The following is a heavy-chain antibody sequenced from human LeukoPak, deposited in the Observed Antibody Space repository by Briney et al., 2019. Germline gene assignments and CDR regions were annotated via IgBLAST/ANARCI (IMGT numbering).Heavy chain of an antibody. CDR3: AMGYDFWSGYND. D-gene: IGHD3-3*01. CDR1: GYTFTSYD. V-gene: IGHV1-8*01. CDR2: MNPNSGNT. Sequence: ASVKVSCKASGYTFTSYDINWVRQAPGQGLEWMGWMNPNSGNTVYAQKFQGRVTMTRNTSISTAYMELSSLRSEDTAVYYCAMGYDFWSGYNDWGQGTLVTVSS. J-gene: IGHJ4*02.